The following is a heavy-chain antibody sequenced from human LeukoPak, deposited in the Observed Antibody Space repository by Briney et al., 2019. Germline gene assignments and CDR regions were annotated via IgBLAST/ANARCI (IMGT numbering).Heavy chain of an antibody. J-gene: IGHJ4*02. CDR2: IDPSDSYT. D-gene: IGHD5-12*01. Sequence: GESLRIFCKGSGYSFTSYWISWVRPMPGKGLEWMGRIDPSDSYTNYSPSFQGHVTISADKSISTAYLQWSSLKASDTAMYYCASGPLGIVATFEDWGQGTLVTVSS. CDR1: GYSFTSYW. CDR3: ASGPLGIVATFED. V-gene: IGHV5-10-1*01.